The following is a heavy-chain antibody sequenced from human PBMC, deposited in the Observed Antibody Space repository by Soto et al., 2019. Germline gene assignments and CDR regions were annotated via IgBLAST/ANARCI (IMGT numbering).Heavy chain of an antibody. CDR1: GFPFSSYA. CDR2: ISGSGGST. J-gene: IGHJ4*02. V-gene: IGHV3-23*01. CDR3: AKDARRFIVVVPAAILPFDY. Sequence: GGSLRLSCAASGFPFSSYAMSWVRQAPGKGLEWVSAISGSGGSTYYADSVKGRFTISRDNSKNTLYLQMNSLRAEDTAVYYCAKDARRFIVVVPAAILPFDYWGQGTLVTVSS. D-gene: IGHD2-2*02.